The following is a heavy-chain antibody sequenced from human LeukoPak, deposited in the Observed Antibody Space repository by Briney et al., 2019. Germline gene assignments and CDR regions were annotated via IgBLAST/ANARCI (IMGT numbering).Heavy chain of an antibody. CDR1: GFTFSSYW. J-gene: IGHJ5*02. CDR2: IKQDGSEK. Sequence: PGGSLRLSCAASGFTFSSYWMSWVRQAPGKGLEWVANIKQDGSEKYYVDSVKGRFTVSRDNAKNSLYLQMNSLRAEDTAVNYCASGKQWLNFDPWGQGTLVTVSS. CDR3: ASGKQWLNFDP. D-gene: IGHD6-19*01. V-gene: IGHV3-7*01.